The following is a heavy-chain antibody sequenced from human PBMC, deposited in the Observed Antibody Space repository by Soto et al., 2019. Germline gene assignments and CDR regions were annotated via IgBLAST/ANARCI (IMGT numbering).Heavy chain of an antibody. Sequence: GASVKVSCKASGYTFTGYYMHWVRQAPGQGLEWMGWINPNSGGTNCAQKFQGWVTMTRDTSISTAYMELSRLRSDDTAVYYCARDGHYSTSSPFDYWGQGTLVTVSS. CDR2: INPNSGGT. CDR3: ARDGHYSTSSPFDY. D-gene: IGHD2-2*01. CDR1: GYTFTGYY. V-gene: IGHV1-2*04. J-gene: IGHJ4*02.